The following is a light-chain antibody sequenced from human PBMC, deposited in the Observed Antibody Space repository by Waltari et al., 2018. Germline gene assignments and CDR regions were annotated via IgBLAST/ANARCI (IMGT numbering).Light chain of an antibody. CDR2: GAS. CDR3: QQYNDWPPLT. Sequence: EVLMTQSPATLSLYPRERATLACRASQSVSSLLAWYQQKPGQAPRLLIYGASTRATGIPARFSGSGSGTEFTLTISSLQSEDFAVYYCQQYNDWPPLTFGGGTKVEIK. V-gene: IGKV3-15*01. J-gene: IGKJ4*01. CDR1: QSVSSL.